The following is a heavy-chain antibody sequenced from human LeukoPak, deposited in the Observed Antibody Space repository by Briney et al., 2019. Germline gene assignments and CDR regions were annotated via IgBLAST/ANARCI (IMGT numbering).Heavy chain of an antibody. CDR1: GFTFTAYT. D-gene: IGHD5-18*01. CDR3: ARDTAMVKFDP. V-gene: IGHV3-21*01. Sequence: PGGSLRLSCAASGFTFTAYTINWVRQAPGKGLEWVSSISSTSYIYYADSVKGRFTISRDNAKNSVYLQMNSLGAEDTAVYYCARDTAMVKFDPWGQGTLVTVSS. CDR2: ISSTSYI. J-gene: IGHJ5*02.